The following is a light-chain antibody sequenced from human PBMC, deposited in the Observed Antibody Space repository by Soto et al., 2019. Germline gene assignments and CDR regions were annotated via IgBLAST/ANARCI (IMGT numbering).Light chain of an antibody. V-gene: IGLV2-14*01. CDR2: DVI. J-gene: IGLJ3*02. CDR3: MSYTITTHWV. Sequence: QSVLTQPASVSGSPGQSITISCTGTSSDVGGYNYVSWYQQHPGKAPKLMIYDVINRPSGVSNRFSGSKSGNTASLTISGLQAEDEADYYCMSYTITTHWVFGGGTKVTVL. CDR1: SSDVGGYNY.